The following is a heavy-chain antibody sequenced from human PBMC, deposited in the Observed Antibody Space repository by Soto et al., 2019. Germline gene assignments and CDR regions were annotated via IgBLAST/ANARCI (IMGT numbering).Heavy chain of an antibody. CDR3: ARDPDYGDYWGYFFDS. J-gene: IGHJ4*02. D-gene: IGHD4-17*01. V-gene: IGHV1-2*02. Sequence: QVQLVQSGAEVKKPGASVKVSCKTSGYTFAAYYIHWIRQAPGQGLEWMGWINPTSGGTVYAQNLQDRITMTRDTSISTAYIELRRLNSDDTAVYYCARDPDYGDYWGYFFDSWGQGTPITVSS. CDR1: GYTFAAYY. CDR2: INPTSGGT.